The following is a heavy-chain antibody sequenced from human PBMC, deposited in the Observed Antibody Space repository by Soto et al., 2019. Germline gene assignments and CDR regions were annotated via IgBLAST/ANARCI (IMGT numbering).Heavy chain of an antibody. J-gene: IGHJ4*02. CDR1: GFPFSFYT. D-gene: IGHD1-26*01. Sequence: VGSLRLSCVASGFPFSFYTMNWVRRTPGKGLEWIAYISATSFTIYYSDSVKGRFTVSRDNGRTSLYLQMNSLRDEDTGVYYCARDMRELALDYWGQGTLVTVSS. CDR3: ARDMRELALDY. CDR2: ISATSFTI. V-gene: IGHV3-48*02.